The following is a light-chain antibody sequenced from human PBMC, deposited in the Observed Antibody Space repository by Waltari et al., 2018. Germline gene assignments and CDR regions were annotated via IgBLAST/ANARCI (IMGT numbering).Light chain of an antibody. CDR3: CSYAGSSTLL. CDR2: EVS. J-gene: IGLJ2*01. Sequence: QSALTQPASVSGSPGQSITISCPGTRRDVGSYNLASWYQQHPGKAPKLMIYEVSKWPSGVSNRFSGSKSGNTASLTISGLQAEDEADYYCCSYAGSSTLLFGGGTKVTVL. CDR1: RRDVGSYNL. V-gene: IGLV2-23*01.